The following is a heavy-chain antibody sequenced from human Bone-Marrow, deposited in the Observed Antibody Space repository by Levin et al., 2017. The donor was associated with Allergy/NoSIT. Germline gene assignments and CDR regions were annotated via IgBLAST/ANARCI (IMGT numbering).Heavy chain of an antibody. CDR3: AKGPDEASAGPFDY. D-gene: IGHD6-13*01. Sequence: RASVKVSCKVSGNTLIDLSMHWVRQAPGEGLEWMGGFDPEEGETIYAQNFQGRVTMTEDTSTDTAYMELSSLRSDDTAVYYCAKGPDEASAGPFDYWGQGTLVTVSS. CDR2: FDPEEGET. CDR1: GNTLIDLS. V-gene: IGHV1-24*01. J-gene: IGHJ4*02.